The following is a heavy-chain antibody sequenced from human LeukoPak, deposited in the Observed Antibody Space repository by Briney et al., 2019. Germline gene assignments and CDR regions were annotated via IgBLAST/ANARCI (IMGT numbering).Heavy chain of an antibody. Sequence: ASVKVSCKASGGTFSSYTISWVRQAPGQGLEWMGRIIPILGIANYAQKFQGRVTITADKSTSTAYMELSSLRSEDTAVYYCARVGSGYYTYWFDPWGQGTLVTVSS. D-gene: IGHD3-3*01. CDR3: ARVGSGYYTYWFDP. CDR1: GGTFSSYT. V-gene: IGHV1-69*02. J-gene: IGHJ5*02. CDR2: IIPILGIA.